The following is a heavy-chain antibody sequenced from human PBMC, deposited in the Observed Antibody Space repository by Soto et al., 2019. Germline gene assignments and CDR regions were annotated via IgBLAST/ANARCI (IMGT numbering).Heavy chain of an antibody. CDR1: GGSFSGYY. J-gene: IGHJ3*02. Sequence: QVQLQQWGAGLLKPSETLSLTCAVYGGSFSGYYWSWIRQPPGKGLEWIGEINHSGSTNYNPSLKRRVTISVDTSKTQFSLKLSSVTAADTAVYYCARVLVVVAASRGGDAFDIWGQGTMVNVSS. D-gene: IGHD2-15*01. CDR2: INHSGST. CDR3: ARVLVVVAASRGGDAFDI. V-gene: IGHV4-34*01.